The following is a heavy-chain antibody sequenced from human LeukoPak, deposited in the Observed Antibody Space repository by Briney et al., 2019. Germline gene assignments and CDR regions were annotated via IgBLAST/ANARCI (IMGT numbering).Heavy chain of an antibody. J-gene: IGHJ4*02. CDR3: ARTRYYYNSRSYGAPYYFDY. CDR1: GRSISSYY. D-gene: IGHD3-10*01. Sequence: PSETLSLTCTVSGRSISSYYWSWIRQPAGKGLEWIGRIYTSGSTNYNPSLKSRVAMSVDTSKNQFSLKLSSVTAADTAVYYCARTRYYYNSRSYGAPYYFDYWGQGTLVTVSS. V-gene: IGHV4-4*07. CDR2: IYTSGST.